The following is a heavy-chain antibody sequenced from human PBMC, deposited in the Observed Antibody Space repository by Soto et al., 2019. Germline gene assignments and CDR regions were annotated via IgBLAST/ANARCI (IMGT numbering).Heavy chain of an antibody. D-gene: IGHD6-19*01. V-gene: IGHV4-59*08. CDR2: IYYAGST. Sequence: SETLSLTCTVSGGSMISYYWSWIRQPPGRGLEWIGFIYYAGSTKYNPSLNSRVTISVDTSKNQFSLTVTSVTAADTAVYYCARHMEEQWRISYYYYYGMDVWGQGTTGTVSS. CDR3: ARHMEEQWRISYYYYYGMDV. J-gene: IGHJ6*02. CDR1: GGSMISYY.